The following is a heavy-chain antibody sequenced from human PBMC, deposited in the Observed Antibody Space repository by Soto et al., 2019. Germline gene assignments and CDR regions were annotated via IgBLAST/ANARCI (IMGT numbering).Heavy chain of an antibody. CDR2: IIHIFGTA. CDR1: GGTFSSYA. CDR3: AREIVGATQGGWFDP. Sequence: QVQLVQSGAEVKKPGSSVKVSCKASGGTFSSYAISWVRQAPGQGIEWMGGIIHIFGTANYAQKFQGRVTITADESTSTAYMELSSLRSEDTAVYYCAREIVGATQGGWFDPWGQGTLVTVSS. J-gene: IGHJ5*02. D-gene: IGHD1-26*01. V-gene: IGHV1-69*01.